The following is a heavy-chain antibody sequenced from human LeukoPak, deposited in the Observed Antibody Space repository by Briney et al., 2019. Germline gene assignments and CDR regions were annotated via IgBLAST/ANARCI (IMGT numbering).Heavy chain of an antibody. CDR1: GYSFSSDW. V-gene: IGHV5-51*01. CDR3: TRGCSGGSCSRDAMDV. J-gene: IGHJ6*02. CDR2: IFPINSET. D-gene: IGHD2-15*01. Sequence: GESLKISCKASGYSFSSDWIAWVREMPGRGLEWLGIIFPINSETTYSPSFQGQVTISADKSISAAYLQWSSLKASDTAMYYCTRGCSGGSCSRDAMDVWGQGTMVTVSS.